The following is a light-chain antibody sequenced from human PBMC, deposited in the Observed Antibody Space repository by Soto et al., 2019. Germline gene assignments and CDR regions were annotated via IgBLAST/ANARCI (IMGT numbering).Light chain of an antibody. CDR3: QQYNAWST. CDR2: GAS. J-gene: IGKJ5*01. V-gene: IGKV3D-15*01. CDR1: QSVSRN. Sequence: EIVMTQSPAGLSASPGERATLSCRASQSVSRNLAWYQQKPGQPPRLLIYGASSRATGVPARFSGSGSGTEFTLTISSLQSEDFVVYFCQQYNAWSTFGQGTRLEIK.